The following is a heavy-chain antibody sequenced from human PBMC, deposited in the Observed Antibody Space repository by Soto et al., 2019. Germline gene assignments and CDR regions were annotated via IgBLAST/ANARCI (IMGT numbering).Heavy chain of an antibody. J-gene: IGHJ3*02. CDR1: GFTFSSYS. Sequence: GGSLRLSCAASGFTFSSYSMNWVRQAPGKGLEWVSSISSSSSYIYYADSVKGRFTISRDNAKNSLYLQMNSLRAEDTAVYYCAREMNGDYFGGDAFDIWGQGTMVTVSS. CDR2: ISSSSSYI. D-gene: IGHD4-17*01. V-gene: IGHV3-21*01. CDR3: AREMNGDYFGGDAFDI.